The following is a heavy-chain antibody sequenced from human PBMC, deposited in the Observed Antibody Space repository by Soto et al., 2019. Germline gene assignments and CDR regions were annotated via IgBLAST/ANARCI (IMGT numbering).Heavy chain of an antibody. CDR3: ARGPDDILTGYYKYNWFDP. Sequence: SETLSLTCAVSGGSISSGGYSWSWIRQPPGKGLEWIGYIYYSGSTNYNPSLKSRVTISVDTSKNQFSLKLSSVTAADTAVYYCARGPDDILTGYYKYNWFDPWGQGTLVTVSS. D-gene: IGHD3-9*01. CDR1: GGSISSGGYS. J-gene: IGHJ5*02. CDR2: IYYSGST. V-gene: IGHV4-61*08.